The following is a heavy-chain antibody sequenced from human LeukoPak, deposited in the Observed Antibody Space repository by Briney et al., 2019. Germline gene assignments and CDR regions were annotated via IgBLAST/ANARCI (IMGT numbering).Heavy chain of an antibody. CDR1: GGSISSGSYY. V-gene: IGHV4-61*02. D-gene: IGHD6-19*01. Sequence: SETLSLTCTVSGGSISSGSYYWSWIRQPAGKGLEWIGRIYTSGSTNYNPSLKSRVSISVDTSKNQFSLKLSSVTAADTAVYYCARDLRVAVAGTTIDVWGQGTTVTVSS. J-gene: IGHJ6*02. CDR2: IYTSGST. CDR3: ARDLRVAVAGTTIDV.